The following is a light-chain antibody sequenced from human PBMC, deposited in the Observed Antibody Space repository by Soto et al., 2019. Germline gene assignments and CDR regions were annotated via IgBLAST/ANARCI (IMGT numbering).Light chain of an antibody. CDR3: QQTYSAPIT. J-gene: IGKJ5*01. CDR1: QSISSS. V-gene: IGKV1-39*01. CDR2: IAS. Sequence: DIQMTQSPSSLSASVGDRVTITCRASQSISSSLNWYQQKPGKTPKLLISIASSLQSGVPSRFSASGSGTDFTLTITSLQPEDFATYYCQQTYSAPITFGPGTLLEIK.